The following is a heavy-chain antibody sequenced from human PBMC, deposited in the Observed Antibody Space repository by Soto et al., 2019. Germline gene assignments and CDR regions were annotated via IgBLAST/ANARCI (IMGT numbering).Heavy chain of an antibody. D-gene: IGHD2-15*01. CDR3: ASGRGYFSSPNYYFDF. CDR2: INPDSGDT. J-gene: IGHJ4*02. Sequence: GASVKVSFKASGYTFTGYYIHWLRQAPGQGLEWMGWINPDSGDTNFAQKFQGRVTMTRDTSVTTAYMELSRLQSDDTAVYYCASGRGYFSSPNYYFDFWGQGTLVTVSS. CDR1: GYTFTGYY. V-gene: IGHV1-2*02.